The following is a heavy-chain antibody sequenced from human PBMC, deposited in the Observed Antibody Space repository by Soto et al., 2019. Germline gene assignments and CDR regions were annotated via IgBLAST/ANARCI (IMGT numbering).Heavy chain of an antibody. J-gene: IGHJ4*02. Sequence: QVQLVQSGGEVRKPGSSVKLSCKASGGTFKNFALSWVRQAPGQGLEWMGGIIPISDTANPAQKFQGRVTITADESTSTAYMEVRNLRYEDTRDYYCARGGPFTLEYGMATLDYWGQGTQLTVSS. CDR2: IIPISDTA. V-gene: IGHV1-69*01. CDR3: ARGGPFTLEYGMATLDY. CDR1: GGTFKNFA. D-gene: IGHD5-12*01.